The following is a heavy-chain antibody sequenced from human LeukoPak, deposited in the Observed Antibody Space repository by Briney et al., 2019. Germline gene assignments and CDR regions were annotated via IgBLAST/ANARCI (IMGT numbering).Heavy chain of an antibody. Sequence: ASETLSLTCTVSGGSISSYYWSWIRQSPGKGLEWIGYIYYSGSTNYNPSLKSRVTISVDTSKNQFSLKLSSVTAADTAVYYCARDVWSGYKYNWFDPWGQGTLVTVSS. CDR2: IYYSGST. D-gene: IGHD3-3*01. CDR1: GGSISSYY. CDR3: ARDVWSGYKYNWFDP. V-gene: IGHV4-59*01. J-gene: IGHJ5*02.